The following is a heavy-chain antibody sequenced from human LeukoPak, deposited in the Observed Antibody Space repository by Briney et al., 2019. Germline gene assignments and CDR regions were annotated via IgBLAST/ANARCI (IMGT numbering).Heavy chain of an antibody. J-gene: IGHJ3*01. CDR3: ARAHSSGRLSGAFDL. V-gene: IGHV3-30*03. CDR1: GFTFSSYS. D-gene: IGHD3-22*01. Sequence: PGGSLRLSCAASGFTFSSYSMNWVRQAPGKGLHWVAGLSHDGGSEYYAGSVRGRFSISTDNSKSTVYLQMNTLRPEDTAVYYCARAHSSGRLSGAFDLWGQGTTVSVSS. CDR2: LSHDGGSE.